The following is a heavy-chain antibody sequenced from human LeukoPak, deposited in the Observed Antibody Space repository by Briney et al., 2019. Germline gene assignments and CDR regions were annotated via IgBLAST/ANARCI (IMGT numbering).Heavy chain of an antibody. D-gene: IGHD6-13*01. CDR1: GFTFSSYG. J-gene: IGHJ4*02. Sequence: HTGGSLRLSCAASGFTFSSYGMHWVRQAPGKGLEWVAFIRYDGSNKYYADSVKGRFTISRDNSKNTLYLQMNSLRAEDTAVYYCAKDTTLRSSWYETGLFDYWGQGTLVTVSS. CDR2: IRYDGSNK. V-gene: IGHV3-30*02. CDR3: AKDTTLRSSWYETGLFDY.